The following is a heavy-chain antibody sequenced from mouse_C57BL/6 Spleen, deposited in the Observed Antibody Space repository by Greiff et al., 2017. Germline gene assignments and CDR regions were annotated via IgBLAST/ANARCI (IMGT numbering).Heavy chain of an antibody. V-gene: IGHV5-4*01. CDR2: ISDGGSYT. J-gene: IGHJ1*03. CDR1: GFTFSSYA. Sequence: EVQLQESGGGLVKPGGSLKLSCAASGFTFSSYAMSWVRQTPEKRLEWVATISDGGSYTYYPDNVKGRFTISRDNAKNNLYLQMSHLKSEDTAMYDCARDYYGSSYWYFDVWGTGTTVTVSS. CDR3: ARDYYGSSYWYFDV. D-gene: IGHD1-1*01.